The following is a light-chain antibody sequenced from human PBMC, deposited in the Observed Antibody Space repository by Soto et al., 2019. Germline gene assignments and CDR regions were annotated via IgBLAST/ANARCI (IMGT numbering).Light chain of an antibody. Sequence: DIQMTQSPSSLTASIGDRVTISCRASQGFSNSLAWYQQKPGKVPTLLIYGASILQSGVPSRFSGSGSGTEFTLTISCLQPEDGATYFCQTYDSAPLTVGGGTKVEIK. V-gene: IGKV1-27*01. J-gene: IGKJ4*01. CDR2: GAS. CDR3: QTYDSAPLT. CDR1: QGFSNS.